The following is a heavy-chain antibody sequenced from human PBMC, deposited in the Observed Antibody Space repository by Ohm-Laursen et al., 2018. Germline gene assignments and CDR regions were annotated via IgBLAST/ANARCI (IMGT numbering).Heavy chain of an antibody. J-gene: IGHJ4*02. CDR3: ASSPWITDTGMIEPFFYY. Sequence: ASVKVSCKASGYTFSNFGISWVRQAPGQGLEWMGWISGYNGNTKYAQKVQGRVTMTTDTSTSTAYMELRSLRSDDTAVYYCASSPWITDTGMIEPFFYYWGQGTLVTVSS. V-gene: IGHV1-18*01. CDR2: ISGYNGNT. CDR1: GYTFSNFG. D-gene: IGHD5-18*01.